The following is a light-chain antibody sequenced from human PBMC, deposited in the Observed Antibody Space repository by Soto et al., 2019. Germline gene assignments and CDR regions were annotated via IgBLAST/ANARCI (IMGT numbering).Light chain of an antibody. CDR1: QSISSY. V-gene: IGKV1-39*01. CDR2: AAS. J-gene: IGKJ2*01. CDR3: QQSYSTPYT. Sequence: DIQMTQSPSSLSASVGDRVTITCRASQSISSYLNWYQQKPGKAPKLLIYAASSLQSGVPSRFSGSGSGTDFTLTISSLQPEDFATYYCQQSYSTPYTIGQGTK.